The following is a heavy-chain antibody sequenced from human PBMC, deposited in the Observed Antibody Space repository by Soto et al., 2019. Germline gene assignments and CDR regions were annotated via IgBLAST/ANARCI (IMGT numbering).Heavy chain of an antibody. CDR1: GFTFPRFG. CDR2: MTYEGSQI. CDR3: AKGRGEMNWANYYGLDV. D-gene: IGHD7-27*01. J-gene: IGHJ6*02. V-gene: IGHV3-30*18. Sequence: QVQLVESGGGVVQPGRSLRLSCAASGFTFPRFGMHWVRQAPGKGLEWVALMTYEGSQIYYADSVKGRFTISRDNGDNTLSLQMDNLRTEDTATDFCAKGRGEMNWANYYGLDVWGQGTTVTVSS.